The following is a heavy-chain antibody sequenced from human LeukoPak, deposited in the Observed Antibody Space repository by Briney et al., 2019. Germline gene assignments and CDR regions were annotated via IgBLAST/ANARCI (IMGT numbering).Heavy chain of an antibody. CDR2: IWHDGNIT. J-gene: IGHJ4*02. V-gene: IGHV3-33*01. CDR3: ARGVRGYSYGSSRYYFDY. CDR1: GFTFSSYG. Sequence: GGSLRLSCAASGFTFSSYGMHWVRQAPGKGLEGVADIWHDGNITYYGHSVKCRFIISRDNSKIALYLQMNSLRAKDTAVYYWARGVRGYSYGSSRYYFDYWGQGTLVTVSS. D-gene: IGHD5-18*01.